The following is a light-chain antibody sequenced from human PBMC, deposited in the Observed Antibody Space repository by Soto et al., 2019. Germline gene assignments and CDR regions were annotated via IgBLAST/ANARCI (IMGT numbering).Light chain of an antibody. CDR2: GAS. Sequence: EIVLTQSPGTLSLSPGERATLSCRASQSVSSSYLAWYQQKPGQAPRLLIYGASSRATGIPDRFSGSGSGTDFTLTISRLEPEHFAVYYCQQYGSSPLTFAGATKVAIK. CDR3: QQYGSSPLT. J-gene: IGKJ4*01. CDR1: QSVSSSY. V-gene: IGKV3-20*01.